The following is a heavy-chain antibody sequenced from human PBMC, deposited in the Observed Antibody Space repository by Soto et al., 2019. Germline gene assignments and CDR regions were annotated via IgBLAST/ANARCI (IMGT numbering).Heavy chain of an antibody. D-gene: IGHD3-22*01. Sequence: GGSLRLCCAASGFTFSSYAMHWVRQAPGKGLEWVAVISYDGSNKYYADSVKGRFTISRDNSKNTLYLQMNSLRAEDTAVYYCARDPSRITMIVVGYFDYWGQGTLVTVSS. J-gene: IGHJ4*02. CDR2: ISYDGSNK. CDR3: ARDPSRITMIVVGYFDY. V-gene: IGHV3-30-3*01. CDR1: GFTFSSYA.